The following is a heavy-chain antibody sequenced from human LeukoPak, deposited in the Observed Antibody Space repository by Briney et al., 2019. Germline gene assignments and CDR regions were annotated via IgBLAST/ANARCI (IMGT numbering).Heavy chain of an antibody. D-gene: IGHD2-15*01. V-gene: IGHV4-4*07. CDR2: IYTSGST. CDR3: ARSSVAYCSGGSCYEDY. CDR1: GGSISSYY. J-gene: IGHJ4*02. Sequence: SETLSLTCTVSGGSISSYYWSWIRQPAGKGLEWIGRIYTSGSTNYNPSLKSRVTMSVDTSKNQFSLKLSSVTAADTAVYYCARSSVAYCSGGSCYEDYWGQGTLVTVSS.